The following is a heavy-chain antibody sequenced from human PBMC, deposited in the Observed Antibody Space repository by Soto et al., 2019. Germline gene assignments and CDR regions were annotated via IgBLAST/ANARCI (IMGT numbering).Heavy chain of an antibody. CDR1: GDSVSSNSAA. CDR2: TYYRSKWYN. CDR3: ARDLSGYYDSSGYYWFDP. V-gene: IGHV6-1*01. D-gene: IGHD3-22*01. J-gene: IGHJ5*02. Sequence: SQTLSLTCAISGDSVSSNSAAWNWIRQSPSRGLEWLGRTYYRSKWYNDYAVSVKSRITINPDTSKNQFSLQLNSVTPEDTAVYYCARDLSGYYDSSGYYWFDPWGQGTLVTVSS.